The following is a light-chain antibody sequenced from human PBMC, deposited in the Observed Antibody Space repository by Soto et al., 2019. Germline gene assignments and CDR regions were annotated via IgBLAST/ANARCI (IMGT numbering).Light chain of an antibody. Sequence: EIVMTQSPATLSVSPGERATLSCKASQSVSSNLAWYQQKPGQAPRLLIYGASTRATGIPARFSGSGSGTEFTLTISSLQSEDFAVYYCQQYNNWPPVTFGQGTKVDIK. CDR2: GAS. J-gene: IGKJ1*01. CDR1: QSVSSN. V-gene: IGKV3-15*01. CDR3: QQYNNWPPVT.